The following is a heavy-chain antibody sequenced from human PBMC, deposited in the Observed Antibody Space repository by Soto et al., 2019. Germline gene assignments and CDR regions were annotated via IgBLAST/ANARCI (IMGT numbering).Heavy chain of an antibody. CDR3: AFCMNAVTADAFDI. CDR1: GYTFTSYD. Sequence: ASVKVSCKASGYTFTSYDINWVRQATGQGLEWMGWMNPNSGNTGYAQKFQGRVTMTRNTSISTAYMELSSLRSEDTAVYYCAFCMNAVTADAFDIRAQRTMVPVS. D-gene: IGHD2-21*02. V-gene: IGHV1-8*01. CDR2: MNPNSGNT. J-gene: IGHJ3*02.